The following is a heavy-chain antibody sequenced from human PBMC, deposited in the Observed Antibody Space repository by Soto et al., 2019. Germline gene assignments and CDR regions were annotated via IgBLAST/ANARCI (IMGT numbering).Heavy chain of an antibody. CDR1: VCSLTSYW. CDR3: ARQVDWLFNFDY. V-gene: IGHV5-51*07. J-gene: IGHJ4*02. CDR2: IYPGDSDT. D-gene: IGHD3-9*01. Sequence: PGAAEKSSGKRCVCSLTSYWSWWLHQITGKGLEWMGIIYPGDSDTRYSPSFQGQVTISADKSISTAYLQWSSLKASDTAMYYCARQVDWLFNFDYWGQGTLVTVSS.